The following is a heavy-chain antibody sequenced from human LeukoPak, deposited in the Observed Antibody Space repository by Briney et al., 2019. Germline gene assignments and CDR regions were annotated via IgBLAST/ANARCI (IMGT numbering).Heavy chain of an antibody. D-gene: IGHD2-21*02. CDR3: AREGGGDLFYYYGMDV. CDR2: ISSSSSYI. J-gene: IGHJ6*02. V-gene: IGHV3-21*01. Sequence: GRSLRLSCAASGFTFSSYSMNWVRQAPGKGLEWVSSISSSSSYIYYADSVKGRFTISRDNAKNSLYLQMNSLRAEDTAVYYCAREGGGDLFYYYGMDVWGQGTTVTVSS. CDR1: GFTFSSYS.